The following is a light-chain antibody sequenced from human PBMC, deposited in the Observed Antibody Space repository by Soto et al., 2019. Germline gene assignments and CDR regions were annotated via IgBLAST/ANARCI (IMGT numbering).Light chain of an antibody. CDR2: AAS. CDR1: QAIRTA. CDR3: QQANSFPIT. J-gene: IGKJ5*01. Sequence: AIQLTQSPSSLSASVGDRVTITCRASQAIRTALGWYQQKPGKVPKLLIYAASTLQSGVPSRFSGSGSGTDFTLTISSLQPEDCAIYFCQQANSFPITFGQGTRLEIK. V-gene: IGKV1-6*01.